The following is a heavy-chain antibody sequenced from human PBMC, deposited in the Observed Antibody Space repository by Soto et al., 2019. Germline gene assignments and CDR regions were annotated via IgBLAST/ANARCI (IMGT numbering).Heavy chain of an antibody. CDR2: MNPNSGNT. J-gene: IGHJ5*02. D-gene: IGHD2-15*01. Sequence: GXSVKFSCKASGYTFTSYDINWVRQATGQGLEWMGWMNPNSGNTGYAQKFQGRVTMTRNTSISTAYMELSSLRSEDTAVYYCARTPRYCSGGSCYSRWFDHWGQGSLVTVSS. CDR1: GYTFTSYD. CDR3: ARTPRYCSGGSCYSRWFDH. V-gene: IGHV1-8*01.